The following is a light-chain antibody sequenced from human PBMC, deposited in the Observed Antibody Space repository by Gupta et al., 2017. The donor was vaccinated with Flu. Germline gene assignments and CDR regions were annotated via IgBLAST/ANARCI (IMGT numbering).Light chain of an antibody. CDR3: QQYDNHRLT. V-gene: IGKV1-33*01. CDR2: DAS. Sequence: DIQMTQSPSSLSASVGDRVTITCQASQDISNYLNWYQQKPGKAPKLLIYDASNLETGVPSRFSGSGSATDFTFTISSLQPEDIATYYCQQYDNHRLTFGGGTKVEIK. CDR1: QDISNY. J-gene: IGKJ4*01.